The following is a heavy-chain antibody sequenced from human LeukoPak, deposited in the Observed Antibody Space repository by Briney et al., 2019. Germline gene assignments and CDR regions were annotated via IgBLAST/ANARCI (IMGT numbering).Heavy chain of an antibody. CDR3: ARDRRGGVFDY. CDR2: ISSSSSYI. Sequence: GGSLRLSCAASGFTFSSYSMNWVRQAPGKGLEWVSSISSSSSYIYYADSVKGRFTISRDNAKNSLYLQMDSLRAEDTAVYYCARDRRGGVFDYWGQGTLVTVSS. J-gene: IGHJ4*02. CDR1: GFTFSSYS. D-gene: IGHD1-26*01. V-gene: IGHV3-21*01.